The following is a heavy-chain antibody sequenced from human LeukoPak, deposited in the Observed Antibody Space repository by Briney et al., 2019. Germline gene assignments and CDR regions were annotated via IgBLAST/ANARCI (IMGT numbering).Heavy chain of an antibody. Sequence: GGSLRLSCAASGFTFNNQWMLWVRQTPEKGLVWVSRISSDGSTTNYADSVKGRFTISRDNAKNTLYLHMNSLRAEDTAVYYCVSLNPQAPGWGQGTLVTVSS. V-gene: IGHV3-74*01. CDR3: VSLNPQAPG. CDR1: GFTFNNQW. CDR2: ISSDGSTT. J-gene: IGHJ4*02.